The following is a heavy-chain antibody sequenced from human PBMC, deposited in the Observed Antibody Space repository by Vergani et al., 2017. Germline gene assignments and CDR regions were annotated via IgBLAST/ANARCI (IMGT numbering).Heavy chain of an antibody. CDR1: GGTFSTYA. CDR3: AREPGTYSSTWYVYHSGMYV. Sequence: QVQLVQSGAEVKKPGSSVKVSCKASGGTFSTYAINWVRQAPGQGLEWMGGIIPIFGTANYAQKFQDRVTITAEKSTSPAYVELSSLRSEDTAVYYCAREPGTYSSTWYVYHSGMYVWGQGTTVTVSS. J-gene: IGHJ6*02. CDR2: IIPIFGTA. V-gene: IGHV1-69*06. D-gene: IGHD6-13*01.